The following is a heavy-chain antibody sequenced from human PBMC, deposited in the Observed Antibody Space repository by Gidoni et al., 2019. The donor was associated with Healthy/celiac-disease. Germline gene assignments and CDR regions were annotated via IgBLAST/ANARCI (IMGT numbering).Heavy chain of an antibody. CDR1: GGSLSSSSYY. V-gene: IGHV4-39*01. J-gene: IGHJ3*02. D-gene: IGHD1-1*01. CDR3: ARRYLYNWNDGRLYGASSAFDI. Sequence: QLQLQESGPGLVKPSETLSLTCTFSGGSLSSSSYYWGWIRQPPGKGLEWIGSIYYSGSTYYNPSLKSRVTISVDTSKNQFSLKLSSVTAADTAVYYGARRYLYNWNDGRLYGASSAFDIWGQGTMVTVSS. CDR2: IYYSGST.